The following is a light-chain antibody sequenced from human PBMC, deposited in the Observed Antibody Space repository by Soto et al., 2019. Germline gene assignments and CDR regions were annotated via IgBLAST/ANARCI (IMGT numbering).Light chain of an antibody. J-gene: IGKJ2*01. CDR3: QQYDNSVYT. Sequence: EIVLTQSPGTLSLSPGERATLSCRTSQSLSSSYLAWYQQKPGQAPRLLIYSASSRATGIPDRFGGSGSGTDFTLTINRLEPEDFAVYYCQQYDNSVYTFGQGTRLEIK. V-gene: IGKV3-20*01. CDR2: SAS. CDR1: QSLSSSY.